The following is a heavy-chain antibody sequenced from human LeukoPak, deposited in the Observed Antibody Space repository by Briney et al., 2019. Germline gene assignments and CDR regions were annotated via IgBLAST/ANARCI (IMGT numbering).Heavy chain of an antibody. CDR2: ISTSSSYI. J-gene: IGHJ3*02. Sequence: PGGSLRLSCAASGFTFSAYSMNWVRQAPGKGLEWVSSISTSSSYIYYVDSVKGRFTISRDNARNSLYLQMNSLRAEDTAVYYCALIPTSDAFDIWGQGTMVTVSS. CDR3: ALIPTSDAFDI. D-gene: IGHD2/OR15-2a*01. CDR1: GFTFSAYS. V-gene: IGHV3-21*01.